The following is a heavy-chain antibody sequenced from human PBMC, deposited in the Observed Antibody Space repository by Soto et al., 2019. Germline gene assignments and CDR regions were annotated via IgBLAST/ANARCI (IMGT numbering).Heavy chain of an antibody. Sequence: GASVKVSCKASGYTFTSYGISWVRQAPGQGLEWMGWISAYNGNTNYAQKLQGRVTMTTDTSTSTAYMELRSLRSEDTAVYYCARETARSVWTCRSSYYYYDMDVWGQGTTVTVSS. CDR1: GYTFTSYG. CDR3: ARETARSVWTCRSSYYYYDMDV. D-gene: IGHD2-21*02. J-gene: IGHJ6*02. CDR2: ISAYNGNT. V-gene: IGHV1-18*04.